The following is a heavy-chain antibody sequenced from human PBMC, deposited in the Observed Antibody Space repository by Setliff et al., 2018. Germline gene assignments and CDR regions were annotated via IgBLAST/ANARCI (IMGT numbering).Heavy chain of an antibody. Sequence: GGSLRLSCAASGFTFSSYGMHWVRQAPGKGLEWVAVISYDGSNKYYADSVKGRFTISRDNSKNTLYLQMNSLRAEDTAVYYCARVHYETSTYSPTLFDHWGQGALVTVSS. V-gene: IGHV3-30*03. J-gene: IGHJ4*02. CDR1: GFTFSSYG. CDR3: ARVHYETSTYSPTLFDH. D-gene: IGHD3-22*01. CDR2: ISYDGSNK.